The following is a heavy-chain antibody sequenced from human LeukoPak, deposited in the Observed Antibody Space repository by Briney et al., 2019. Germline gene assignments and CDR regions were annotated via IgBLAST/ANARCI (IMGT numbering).Heavy chain of an antibody. CDR1: GGSISSYY. J-gene: IGHJ4*02. CDR2: IYYSGST. V-gene: IGHV4-59*12. CDR3: ARGYYHILTGYYDY. D-gene: IGHD3-9*01. Sequence: PSETLSLTCSVSGGSISSYYWSWIRQPPGKGLEWIGYIYYSGSTNYNPSLKRRVTISVDTSKNLFSLKLSSVTAAGAAVYFFARGYYHILTGYYDYWGQGTLVTVCS.